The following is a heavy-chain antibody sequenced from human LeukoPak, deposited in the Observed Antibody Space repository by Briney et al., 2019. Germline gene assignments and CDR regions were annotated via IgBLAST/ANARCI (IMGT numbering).Heavy chain of an antibody. CDR2: INSDGSTT. J-gene: IGHJ5*02. CDR1: GFTFSSYW. CDR3: ARHYGP. D-gene: IGHD3-16*01. V-gene: IGHV3-74*01. Sequence: QPGGSLRLSCAASGFTFSSYWMHWVRQAPGKGLVWVSNINSDGSTTTYADSVKGRFTISRDNAENTLYLQMNSLRAEDTAVYYCARHYGPWGQGTLVTVSS.